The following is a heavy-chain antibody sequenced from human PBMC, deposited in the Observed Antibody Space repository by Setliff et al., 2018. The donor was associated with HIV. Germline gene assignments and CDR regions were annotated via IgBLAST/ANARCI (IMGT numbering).Heavy chain of an antibody. D-gene: IGHD6-19*01. V-gene: IGHV4-39*07. CDR3: ARGRGSSPYRWFDP. J-gene: IGHJ5*02. Sequence: SETLSLTCTVYGGFIKNSNYFWTWIRQPPGKGLEWIGEINHSGTTNYSPSLKSRVAISVEMSKNQFSLKLSSVTPADTAVYYCARGRGSSPYRWFDPWGQGTLVTVSS. CDR2: INHSGTT. CDR1: GGFIKNSNYF.